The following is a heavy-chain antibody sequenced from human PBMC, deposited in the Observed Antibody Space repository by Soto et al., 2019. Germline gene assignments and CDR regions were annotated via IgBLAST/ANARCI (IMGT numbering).Heavy chain of an antibody. CDR2: IYYSGST. V-gene: IGHV4-31*03. Sequence: QVQLQESGPGLVKPSQTLSLTCTVSGGSISSGGYYWRLIRQHPGKGLEWTGYIYYSGSTYYNPSLKSRVTISVDTSKNQFSLKLSSVTAADTAVYYCARVNSGSGSYYTRPYGMDVWGQGTTVTVSS. CDR1: GGSISSGGYY. CDR3: ARVNSGSGSYYTRPYGMDV. J-gene: IGHJ6*02. D-gene: IGHD3-10*01.